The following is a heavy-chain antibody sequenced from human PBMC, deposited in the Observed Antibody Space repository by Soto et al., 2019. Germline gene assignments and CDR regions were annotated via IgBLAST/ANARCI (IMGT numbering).Heavy chain of an antibody. Sequence: GGSLRLSCAASGFTVSSNYMSWVRQAPGKGLEWVSVIYSGGSTYYADSVKGRFTVSRDNAKNSLYLQMNSLRAEDTAVYYCAGDPYYYGSAFWGQGALVTVSS. J-gene: IGHJ4*02. CDR2: IYSGGST. CDR1: GFTVSSNY. CDR3: AGDPYYYGSAF. D-gene: IGHD3-10*01. V-gene: IGHV3-53*01.